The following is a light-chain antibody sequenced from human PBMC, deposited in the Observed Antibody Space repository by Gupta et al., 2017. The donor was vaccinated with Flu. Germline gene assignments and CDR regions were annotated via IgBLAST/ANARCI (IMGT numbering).Light chain of an antibody. CDR3: QAWDSGVVV. J-gene: IGLJ2*01. V-gene: IGLV3-1*01. Sequence: SSVLTQPPSVSVFPGQTATITCSGNKLGDKYASWYQQKAGQPPILILYQDAKRPSGIPERFSGSNSGNTATLTVSETQVVDEADYYCQAWDSGVVVFGGGTKLTVL. CDR1: KLGDKY. CDR2: QDA.